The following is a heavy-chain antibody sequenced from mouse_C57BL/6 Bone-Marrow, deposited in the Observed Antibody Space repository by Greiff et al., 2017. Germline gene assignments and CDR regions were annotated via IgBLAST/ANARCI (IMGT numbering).Heavy chain of an antibody. CDR1: GYTFTSYW. CDR2: IHPNSGST. D-gene: IGHD2-5*01. V-gene: IGHV1-64*01. CDR3: ARNYSNYFYAMDY. Sequence: QVQLQQPGAELVKPGASVKLSCKASGYTFTSYWMHWVKQRPGQGLEWIGMIHPNSGSTNYNEKFKSKATLTVDKSSSTAYMQLSSLTSEDSAVYYCARNYSNYFYAMDYWGQGTSGNGSS. J-gene: IGHJ4*01.